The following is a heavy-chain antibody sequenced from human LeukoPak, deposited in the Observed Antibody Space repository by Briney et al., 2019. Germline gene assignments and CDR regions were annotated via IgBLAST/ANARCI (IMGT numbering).Heavy chain of an antibody. D-gene: IGHD5-18*01. J-gene: IGHJ3*02. CDR2: INPKSGGT. CDR3: ARESAAARPFDI. V-gene: IGHV1-2*02. Sequence: ASVKVSCTASGYTFSGYYMHWVRQAPGQGLEWMGWINPKSGGTNDAQKFQGRVTMTRDTSISTAYMELSRLTSDDTAVYYCARESAAARPFDIWGQGTMVTVSS. CDR1: GYTFSGYY.